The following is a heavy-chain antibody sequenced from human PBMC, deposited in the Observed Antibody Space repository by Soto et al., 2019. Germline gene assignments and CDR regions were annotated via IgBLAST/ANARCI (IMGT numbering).Heavy chain of an antibody. CDR3: ARGIRNYYGVDV. CDR2: IKGDGSST. V-gene: IGHV3-74*01. J-gene: IGHJ6*02. CDR1: GFTFSTYW. Sequence: EVQLVESGGGLVQPGGSLRLSCAASGFTFSTYWMHWVRQATGTGLEWVSRIKGDGSSTSYADSVEGRFTISRDNAKNTVYLQMNSLGAEDTAVYWCARGIRNYYGVDVWGQGTTVTVSS.